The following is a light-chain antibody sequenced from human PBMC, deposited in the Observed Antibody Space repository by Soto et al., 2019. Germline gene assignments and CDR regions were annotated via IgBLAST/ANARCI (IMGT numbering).Light chain of an antibody. CDR2: GNN. J-gene: IGLJ1*01. V-gene: IGLV1-40*01. Sequence: QAVVTQPPSVSGAPGQRVTISCTGSTSNIGAGYDVHWYQQLPGTAPKLLIYGNNNRPSGVPDRFSGSKSGTSASLAITGLQGEDEGDYYCSSFTDGNNLVFGTGTKLTVL. CDR1: TSNIGAGYD. CDR3: SSFTDGNNLV.